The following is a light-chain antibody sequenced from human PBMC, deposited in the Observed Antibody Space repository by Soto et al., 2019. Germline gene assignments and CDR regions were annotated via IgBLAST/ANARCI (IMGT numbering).Light chain of an antibody. Sequence: QSVLTQPPSVSGAPGQRVTISCTGSSSNIGAGYDVHWYQQLPGTAPKVLIYANRNRPSGVPDRFSGSRSATSASLAITGLQAEDEADYYCQSCDSSLSGSYVFGAGTKVTVL. J-gene: IGLJ1*01. CDR1: SSNIGAGYD. CDR3: QSCDSSLSGSYV. CDR2: ANR. V-gene: IGLV1-40*01.